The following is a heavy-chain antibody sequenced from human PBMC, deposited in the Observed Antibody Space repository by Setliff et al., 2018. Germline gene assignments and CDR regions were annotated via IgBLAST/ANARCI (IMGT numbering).Heavy chain of an antibody. J-gene: IGHJ4*02. V-gene: IGHV4-34*01. Sequence: SETLSLTCAAYGGTFSDYHWTWLRQSPEKGLEWIGEINHRGSTNYNPSLKSRVTISIDTSKDQFSLKLISMTAADTAVYYCARGRNIAARLLDSWGQGTLVTVSS. D-gene: IGHD6-6*01. CDR1: GGTFSDYH. CDR3: ARGRNIAARLLDS. CDR2: INHRGST.